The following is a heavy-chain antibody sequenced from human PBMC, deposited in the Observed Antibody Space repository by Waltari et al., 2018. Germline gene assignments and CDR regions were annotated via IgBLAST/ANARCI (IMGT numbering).Heavy chain of an antibody. J-gene: IGHJ4*02. Sequence: QVQLQESGPGLVKPSETLSLTCTVSGGSISSYYWSWIRQPAGKGLEWIGRIYTSGSTNYNPPLKVRGTMSGDTSKNQFSLKLSTVTAADTAVYYCARDIDGPWEPPPHWGQGTLVTVSS. V-gene: IGHV4-4*07. CDR1: GGSISSYY. CDR2: IYTSGST. CDR3: ARDIDGPWEPPPH. D-gene: IGHD1-26*01.